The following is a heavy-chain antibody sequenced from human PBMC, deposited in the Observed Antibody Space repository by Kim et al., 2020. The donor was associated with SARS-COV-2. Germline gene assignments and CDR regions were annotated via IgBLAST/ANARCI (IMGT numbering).Heavy chain of an antibody. Sequence: GGSLRLSCTASGFTFGDYAMSWVRQAPGKGLEWVGFIRSKAYGGTTEYAASVKGRFTISRDDSKSIAYLQMNSLKTEDTAVYYCTRDRDSRDFWSGYPGAVFYYYYMDVWGRGTTVTVSS. CDR3: TRDRDSRDFWSGYPGAVFYYYYMDV. J-gene: IGHJ6*03. V-gene: IGHV3-49*04. D-gene: IGHD3-3*01. CDR1: GFTFGDYA. CDR2: IRSKAYGGTT.